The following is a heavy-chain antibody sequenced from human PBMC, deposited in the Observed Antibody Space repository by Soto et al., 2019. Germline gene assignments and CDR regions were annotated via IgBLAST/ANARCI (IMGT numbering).Heavy chain of an antibody. CDR2: IYPGDSDT. D-gene: IGHD2-2*01. J-gene: IGHJ4*02. CDR1: GYTYTTSW. CDR3: VRRPGCSTTTCYRELDY. V-gene: IGHV5-51*01. Sequence: GDSLKISCKGSGYTYTTSWIGWVRQMPGKGLEWMGVIYPGDSDTIYSPSFQGQVTLSADKSISTAYLQWRSLQASDTAMYYCVRRPGCSTTTCYRELDYWGQGTLVTVSS.